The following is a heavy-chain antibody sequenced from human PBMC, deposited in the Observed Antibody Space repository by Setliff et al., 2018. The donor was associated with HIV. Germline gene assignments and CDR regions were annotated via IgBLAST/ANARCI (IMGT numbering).Heavy chain of an antibody. Sequence: GGSLRLSCAASGFTFNSHPMHWVRQAPGKGLEWVAVISSDGTNKYYAGSVEGRFTISRDNSRNTLYLQMNSLTTEDTALYYCATGRLRATSPFDNWGQGTLVTVSS. CDR3: ATGRLRATSPFDN. V-gene: IGHV3-30*04. CDR1: GFTFNSHP. D-gene: IGHD1-26*01. J-gene: IGHJ4*02. CDR2: ISSDGTNK.